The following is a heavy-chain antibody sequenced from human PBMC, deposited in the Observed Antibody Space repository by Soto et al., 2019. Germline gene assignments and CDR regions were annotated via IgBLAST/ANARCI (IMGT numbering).Heavy chain of an antibody. D-gene: IGHD3-16*01. CDR2: IYWDDDK. V-gene: IGHV2-5*02. CDR3: VHATWDDYVWGF. CDR1: GFSLSTSGVG. Sequence: QITLKESGPTLVKPTQTLTLTCTFSGFSLSTSGVGVGWIRQPPGKALEWLALIYWDDDKRYSPSLKSRLTITKDTSKNQVVLTMTNMDPVDTATYYCVHATWDDYVWGFWGQGTLVTVSS. J-gene: IGHJ4*02.